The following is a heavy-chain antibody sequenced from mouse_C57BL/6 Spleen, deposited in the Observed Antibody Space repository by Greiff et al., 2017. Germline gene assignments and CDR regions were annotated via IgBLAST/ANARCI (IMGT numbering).Heavy chain of an antibody. D-gene: IGHD1-1*01. CDR3: ASRYPYAMDY. J-gene: IGHJ4*01. Sequence: VQLQQPGAELVRPGTSVKLSCKASGYTFTSYWMHWVKQRPGQGLEWIGVIDPSDSYTNYNQKFKGKATLTVDTSSSTAYMQLSSLTSEGSAVYYCASRYPYAMDYWGQGTSVTVSS. CDR1: GYTFTSYW. CDR2: IDPSDSYT. V-gene: IGHV1-59*01.